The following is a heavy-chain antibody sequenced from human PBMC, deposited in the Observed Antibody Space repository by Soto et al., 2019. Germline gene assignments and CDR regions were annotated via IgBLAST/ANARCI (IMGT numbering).Heavy chain of an antibody. CDR2: INHSGST. Sequence: SETLSLTSAVYGGYFSSYYWSWIRQHPGKGLEWIGEINHSGSTNYNPSLKSRVTISVDTSKNQFSLKLSSVTAADTAVYYCASLRFLEWLSPANWFDPWGQGTLVTVSS. D-gene: IGHD3-3*01. CDR3: ASLRFLEWLSPANWFDP. V-gene: IGHV4-34*01. J-gene: IGHJ5*02. CDR1: GGYFSSYY.